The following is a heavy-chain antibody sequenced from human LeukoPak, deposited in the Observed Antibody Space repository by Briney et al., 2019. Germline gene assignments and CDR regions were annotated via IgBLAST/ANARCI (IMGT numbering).Heavy chain of an antibody. CDR2: IIPIFGTA. D-gene: IGHD3-22*01. Sequence: SVKVSCKASGGTFSSYAISWVRQAPGQGLEWMGGIIPIFGTANYAQKFQGRVTITTDESTSTAYMELSSLRSEDTAVYYCARGPYYDSSGYLKGSAFDIWGQGAMVTVSS. CDR1: GGTFSSYA. V-gene: IGHV1-69*05. CDR3: ARGPYYDSSGYLKGSAFDI. J-gene: IGHJ3*02.